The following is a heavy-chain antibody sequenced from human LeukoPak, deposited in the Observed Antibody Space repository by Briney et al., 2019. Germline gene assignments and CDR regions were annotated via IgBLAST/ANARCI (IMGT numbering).Heavy chain of an antibody. CDR3: ARAISGSSEYYFDY. D-gene: IGHD1-26*01. J-gene: IGHJ4*02. Sequence: GGSLRLSCAASGFTFSSYSMSWVRQAPGKGLEWVSSISSSSSYIYYADSVKGRFTISRDNAKNSLYLQMNSLRAEDTAVYYCARAISGSSEYYFDYWGQGTLVTVSS. V-gene: IGHV3-21*01. CDR1: GFTFSSYS. CDR2: ISSSSSYI.